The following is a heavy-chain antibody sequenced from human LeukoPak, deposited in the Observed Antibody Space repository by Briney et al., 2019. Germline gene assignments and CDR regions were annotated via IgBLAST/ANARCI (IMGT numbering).Heavy chain of an antibody. V-gene: IGHV1-69*06. Sequence: ASVTVSCKASGGTFSSYAISWVRQAPGQGLEWMGGIIPIFGTANYAQKFQGRVTITADKSTSTAYMELSSLKASDTAMYYCARHDQGGATTLDYWGQGTLVTVSS. D-gene: IGHD1-26*01. J-gene: IGHJ4*02. CDR1: GGTFSSYA. CDR3: ARHDQGGATTLDY. CDR2: IIPIFGTA.